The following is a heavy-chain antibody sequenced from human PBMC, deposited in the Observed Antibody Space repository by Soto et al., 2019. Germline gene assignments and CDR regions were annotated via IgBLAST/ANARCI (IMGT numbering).Heavy chain of an antibody. V-gene: IGHV6-1*01. CDR1: GDSVSSNSSG. Sequence: SQTLSLTCDISGDSVSSNSSGWNWIGQTQSRGLEWLGRTYYKSKWYYTYTASVKSRKNVSQDTSNNQFSLQLTSVTPEDTAVYYCARGSWDDVSGHYYMDVWDKGTTVTVSS. CDR3: ARGSWDDVSGHYYMDV. CDR2: TYYKSKWYY. J-gene: IGHJ6*03. D-gene: IGHD1-1*01.